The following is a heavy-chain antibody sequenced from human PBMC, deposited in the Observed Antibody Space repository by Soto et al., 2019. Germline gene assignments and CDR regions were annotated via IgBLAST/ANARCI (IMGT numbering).Heavy chain of an antibody. D-gene: IGHD3-3*01. CDR1: GYTFTSYG. J-gene: IGHJ6*02. CDR2: ISAYNGNT. V-gene: IGHV1-18*04. CDR3: ARALMYYDFWSGYKYYYGMDV. Sequence: ASVKVSCKASGYTFTSYGISWVRQAPGQGLEWMGWISAYNGNTNYAQKLQGRVTMTTDTSTSTAYMELRSLRSDDTAVYCCARALMYYDFWSGYKYYYGMDVWGQGTTVTVSS.